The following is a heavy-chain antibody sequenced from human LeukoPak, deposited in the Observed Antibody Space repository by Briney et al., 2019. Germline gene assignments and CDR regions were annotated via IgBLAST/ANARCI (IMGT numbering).Heavy chain of an antibody. Sequence: NPSETLSLTCAVSGGSISSGGYSWSWIRQPPGKGLEWIGYIYHSGSTYYNPSLKSRVTISVDRSKNQFSLKLSSVTAADTAVYYCARDITAAGGSDAFDIWGQGTMVTVSS. CDR1: GGSISSGGYS. D-gene: IGHD3-16*01. V-gene: IGHV4-30-2*01. CDR2: IYHSGST. J-gene: IGHJ3*02. CDR3: ARDITAAGGSDAFDI.